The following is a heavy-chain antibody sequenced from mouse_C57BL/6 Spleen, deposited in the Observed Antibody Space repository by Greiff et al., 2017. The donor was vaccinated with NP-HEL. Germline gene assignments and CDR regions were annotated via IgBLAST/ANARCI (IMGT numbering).Heavy chain of an antibody. J-gene: IGHJ2*01. CDR1: GFSLTSYA. Sequence: VKVVESGPGLVAPSQSLSITCTVSGFSLTSYAISWVRQPPGKGLEWLGVIWTGGGTNYNSALKSRLSTSKDNSKSQVFLKMNSLQTDDTARYYCARNYDYDGGYFDYWGQGTTLTVSS. D-gene: IGHD2-4*01. V-gene: IGHV2-9-1*01. CDR3: ARNYDYDGGYFDY. CDR2: IWTGGGT.